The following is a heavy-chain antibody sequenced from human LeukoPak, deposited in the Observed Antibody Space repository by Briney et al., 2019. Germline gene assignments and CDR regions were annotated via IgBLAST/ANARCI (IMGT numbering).Heavy chain of an antibody. CDR2: ISFHGTDS. D-gene: IGHD3-22*01. CDR3: ARDAYDSSGYSGAVDY. Sequence: GGSLRLSCAASGFTFISYAIHWVPQAPGKGLEGVAVISFHGTDSFYADSVKGRFTISRDNAKNSLYLQMNSLRAEDTAVYYCARDAYDSSGYSGAVDYWGQGTLVTVSS. CDR1: GFTFISYA. J-gene: IGHJ4*02. V-gene: IGHV3-30*04.